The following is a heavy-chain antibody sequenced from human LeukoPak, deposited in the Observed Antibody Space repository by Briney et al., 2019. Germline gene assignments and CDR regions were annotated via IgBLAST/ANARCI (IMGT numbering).Heavy chain of an antibody. V-gene: IGHV4-59*01. CDR1: GGSFSGYY. D-gene: IGHD6-13*01. J-gene: IGHJ3*02. CDR2: IYYSGST. Sequence: KTSETLSLTCAVYGGSFSGYYWSWIRQPPGKGLEWIGYIYYSGSTNYNPSLKSRVTISVDTSKNQFSLKLSSVTAADTAVYYCARHSGHSSTNDAFDIWGQGTMVIVSS. CDR3: ARHSGHSSTNDAFDI.